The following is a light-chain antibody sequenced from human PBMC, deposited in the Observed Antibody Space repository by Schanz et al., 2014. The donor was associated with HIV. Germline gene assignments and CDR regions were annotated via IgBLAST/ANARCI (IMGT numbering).Light chain of an antibody. J-gene: IGLJ3*02. CDR2: DGS. Sequence: QSALTQPASVSGSPGQSITISCSGTSSDIGAFDYVSWYQQYPGKAPQLMIYDGSRRPSGVSNRFSGSKSGNTASLTISGLQAEDEADYYCSSYTSSSTWVFGGGTKVTVL. V-gene: IGLV2-14*03. CDR1: SSDIGAFDY. CDR3: SSYTSSSTWV.